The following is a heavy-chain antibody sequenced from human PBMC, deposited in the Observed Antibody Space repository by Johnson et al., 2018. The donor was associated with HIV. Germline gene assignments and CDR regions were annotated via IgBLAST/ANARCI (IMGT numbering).Heavy chain of an antibody. CDR1: GFNFDDYG. D-gene: IGHD4-11*01. CDR3: ARGLRLDDAFDI. CDR2: ISGSGGST. J-gene: IGHJ3*02. Sequence: VESVESGGGVVRPGESLRLSCTVSGFNFDDYGMSWVRQAPGKGLEWVSAISGSGGSTYYADSVKGRFTISRDNAKNSLYLQMNSLRAEDTAVYYCARGLRLDDAFDIWGQGTMVTVSS. V-gene: IGHV3-20*04.